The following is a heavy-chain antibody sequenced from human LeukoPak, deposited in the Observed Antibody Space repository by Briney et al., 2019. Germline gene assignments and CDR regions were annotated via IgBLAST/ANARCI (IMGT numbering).Heavy chain of an antibody. V-gene: IGHV3-30*04. J-gene: IGHJ5*02. D-gene: IGHD2-2*01. CDR1: GFTFSSYA. CDR3: ARGVPAGYNCFDP. CDR2: ISYDGSNK. Sequence: GRSLRLSCAASGFTFSSYAMHWVRQAPGKGLEWVAVISYDGSNKYYADSVKGRFTISRDNSKNTLYLQMNSLRAEDTAVYYCARGVPAGYNCFDPWGQGTVVTVFS.